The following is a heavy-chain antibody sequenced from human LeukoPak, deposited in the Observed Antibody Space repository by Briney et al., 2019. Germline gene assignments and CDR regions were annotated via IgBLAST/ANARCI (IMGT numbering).Heavy chain of an antibody. V-gene: IGHV3-66*01. CDR2: IYGGGSA. J-gene: IGHJ6*02. D-gene: IGHD6-19*01. CDR3: ARVVSDSSGWTYGMDV. Sequence: GGSLRLSCAASGFTVSSKYMSWVRQAPGRGLEWVSVIYGGGSADYADSVKGRFTISRDDSQNTLYLQMNSLRDEDTAVYFCARVVSDSSGWTYGMDVWGQGTTVTVSS. CDR1: GFTVSSKY.